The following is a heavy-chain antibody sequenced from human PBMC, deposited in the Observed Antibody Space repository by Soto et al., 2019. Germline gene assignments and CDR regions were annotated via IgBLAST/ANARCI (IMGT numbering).Heavy chain of an antibody. J-gene: IGHJ6*03. Sequence: GGSLRLACAASGFTLSSYWMHWVRQAPGKGLVWVSRIKTDGSSTSYADSVKGRFTISRDNAKNTLYLQMNSLRAEDTAVYYCASERGWAYMAFWGKGTTVPVSS. CDR2: IKTDGSST. CDR3: ASERGWAYMAF. D-gene: IGHD5-12*01. CDR1: GFTLSSYW. V-gene: IGHV3-74*01.